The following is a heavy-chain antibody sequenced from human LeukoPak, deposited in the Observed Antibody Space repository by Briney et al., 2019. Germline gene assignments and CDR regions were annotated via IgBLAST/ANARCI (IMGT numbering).Heavy chain of an antibody. CDR1: GGSISSYY. CDR2: IYYSGST. D-gene: IGHD2-15*01. CDR3: ERLVGVGATGGWFAP. Sequence: SETLSLTCTVSGGSISSYYWSWIRQPPGKGLEWIGYIYYSGSTNYNPSLKSRVTISVDTSKNQFSLKLSSVTAADTAVYYCERLVGVGATGGWFAPWGQGTLVTVSS. J-gene: IGHJ5*02. V-gene: IGHV4-59*08.